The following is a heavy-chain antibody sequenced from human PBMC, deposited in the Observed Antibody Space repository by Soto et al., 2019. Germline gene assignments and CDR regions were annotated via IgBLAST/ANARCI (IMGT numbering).Heavy chain of an antibody. Sequence: EVQLVESGGGLVQPGGSLRLSCAVSGITVSRNYMSWVRQAPGKGLEWVSLIYSGGRTFYADSVKGRFSISRDTTKNTVNLQVNSLRAEDTAVYYCARDLGNWYDQGWFESWGQGTMVTVSS. CDR2: IYSGGRT. J-gene: IGHJ5*01. CDR3: ARDLGNWYDQGWFES. D-gene: IGHD1-1*01. V-gene: IGHV3-66*01. CDR1: GITVSRNY.